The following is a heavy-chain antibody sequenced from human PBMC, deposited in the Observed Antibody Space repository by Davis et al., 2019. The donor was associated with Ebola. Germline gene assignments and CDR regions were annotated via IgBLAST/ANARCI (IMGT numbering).Heavy chain of an antibody. CDR2: IYYSGST. V-gene: IGHV4-61*08. CDR1: GGSISSGGYY. Sequence: PSETLSLTCTVSGGSISSGGYYWSWIRQHPGKGLEWIGYIYYSGSTNYNPSLKSRVTISVDTSKNQFSLQLSSVTAADTAMYYCARDMYNYGSRIIDYWGQGTLVTVSS. J-gene: IGHJ4*02. CDR3: ARDMYNYGSRIIDY. D-gene: IGHD5-18*01.